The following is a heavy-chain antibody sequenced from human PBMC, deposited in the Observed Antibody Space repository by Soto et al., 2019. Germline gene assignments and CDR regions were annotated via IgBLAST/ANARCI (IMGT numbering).Heavy chain of an antibody. CDR2: IYYSGST. V-gene: IGHV4-59*08. J-gene: IGHJ4*02. Sequence: SETLSLTCTVSGGSISSYYWSWIRQPPGKGLEWIGYIYYSGSTNYNPSLKSRVTISVDTSKNQFSLKLSSVTAADTAVYYCARHARELLGPQYFDYWGQGTLVTVSS. CDR1: GGSISSYY. D-gene: IGHD1-26*01. CDR3: ARHARELLGPQYFDY.